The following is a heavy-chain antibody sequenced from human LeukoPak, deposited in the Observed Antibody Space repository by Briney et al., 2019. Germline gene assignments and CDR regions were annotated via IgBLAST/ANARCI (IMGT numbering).Heavy chain of an antibody. Sequence: SETLSLTCTVSGGSISSNTYYWGWIRQPPGQGLEWIGSMSYTSSPSYSPSLESRATISIDTSKNSFSLKLSSVTAADTAVYYCARPSRDGNYYYWGQGTLVTVSS. CDR3: ARPSRDGNYYY. CDR2: MSYTSSP. CDR1: GGSISSNTYY. V-gene: IGHV4-39*02. D-gene: IGHD1-26*01. J-gene: IGHJ4*02.